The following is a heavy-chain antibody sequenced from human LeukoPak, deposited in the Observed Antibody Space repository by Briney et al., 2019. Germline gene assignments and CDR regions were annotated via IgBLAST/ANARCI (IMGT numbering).Heavy chain of an antibody. CDR2: TYYSGST. CDR3: ARVRVYTLLFDY. J-gene: IGHJ4*02. V-gene: IGHV4-59*01. Sequence: SETLSLTCTVSGGSISSYYWSWIRQPPGKGLERIGYTYYSGSTNYNPSLKSRVTISVDTSKNQFSLKLSSVTAAYTAVYYCARVRVYTLLFDYWGQGTLVTVSS. D-gene: IGHD2-2*02. CDR1: GGSISSYY.